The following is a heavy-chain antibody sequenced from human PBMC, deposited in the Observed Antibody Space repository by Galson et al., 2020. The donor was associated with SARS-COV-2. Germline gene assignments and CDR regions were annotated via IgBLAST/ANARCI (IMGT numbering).Heavy chain of an antibody. D-gene: IGHD1-26*01. CDR2: ISYEGSKK. CDR3: VRVGGTFVFGQYYYMDV. J-gene: IGHJ6*03. CDR1: ALSLNNYG. V-gene: IGHV3-30*03. Sequence: GWSLRLSFICSALSLNNYGMHWVRQAPCKGLEWLAVISYEGSKKYYADSVKGRCTISKETSMNTVYLQINSLRHEDTAIYYCVRVGGTFVFGQYYYMDVWGKGTMVTVSS.